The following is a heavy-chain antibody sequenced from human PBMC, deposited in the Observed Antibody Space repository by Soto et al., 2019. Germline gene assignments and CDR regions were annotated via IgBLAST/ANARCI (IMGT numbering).Heavy chain of an antibody. Sequence: SVKVSCKASGGTFSSYAISWVRQAPGQGLEWMGGIIPIFGTANYAQKFQGRVTITADKSTSTAYMELSSLRSEDTAVYYCASDVDIVATIPFGYWGQGTLVTVSS. CDR3: ASDVDIVATIPFGY. CDR1: GGTFSSYA. J-gene: IGHJ4*02. CDR2: IIPIFGTA. V-gene: IGHV1-69*06. D-gene: IGHD5-12*01.